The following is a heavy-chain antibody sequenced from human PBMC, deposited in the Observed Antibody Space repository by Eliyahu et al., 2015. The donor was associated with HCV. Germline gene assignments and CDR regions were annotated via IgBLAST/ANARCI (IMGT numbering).Heavy chain of an antibody. J-gene: IGHJ1*01. Sequence: QLQVRESGPGLVKSSETLSLICSVSXDXISSTSHSWGWIRQPPEKGLEWIXTISYGGGSDYNPSLKSRVTISVDTSKKQVSLKMISVSGEDTATYYCAKLGGPGAVAGYFESWGQGTLVTVSS. CDR3: AKLGGPGAVAGYFES. CDR1: XDXISSTSHS. V-gene: IGHV4-39*01. D-gene: IGHD3-9*01. CDR2: ISYGGGS.